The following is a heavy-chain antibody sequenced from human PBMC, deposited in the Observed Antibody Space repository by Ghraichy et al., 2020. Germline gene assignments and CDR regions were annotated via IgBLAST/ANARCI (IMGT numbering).Heavy chain of an antibody. Sequence: SETLSLTCIVSGGSISSSNYYWVWIRQPPGKGLEWIGSIYFSGRTHYNPSLETRITISADTTKNQFSLKLISVTAADTAVYYCARHRYSSCGSYCAIYFFDYWGQGTLVTVSS. V-gene: IGHV4-39*01. D-gene: IGHD3-10*01. CDR1: GGSISSSNYY. CDR3: ARHRYSSCGSYCAIYFFDY. J-gene: IGHJ4*02. CDR2: IYFSGRT.